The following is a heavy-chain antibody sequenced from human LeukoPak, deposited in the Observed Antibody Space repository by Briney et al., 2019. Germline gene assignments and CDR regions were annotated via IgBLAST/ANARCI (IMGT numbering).Heavy chain of an antibody. J-gene: IGHJ4*02. D-gene: IGHD6-19*01. CDR2: IRYDGSNK. CDR1: GFTFSSYG. CDR3: AKDRYPTIIAVAGTFGY. V-gene: IGHV3-30*02. Sequence: HAGGSLRLSCAASGFTFSSYGMHWVRQAPGKGLEWVAFIRYDGSNKYYADSVKGRFTISRDNSKNTLYLQMNSLRAEDTAVYYCAKDRYPTIIAVAGTFGYWGQGTLVTVSS.